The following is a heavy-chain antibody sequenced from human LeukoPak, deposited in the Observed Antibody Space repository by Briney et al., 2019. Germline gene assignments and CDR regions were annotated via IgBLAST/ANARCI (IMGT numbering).Heavy chain of an antibody. CDR3: ARDSYGWHDRWDY. Sequence: GGSLRLSCAASGFTFSSYGINWVRQAPGKGLEWVPFIGTTSSYIYYADSVKGRFTISRDNAKNSVYLQMNSLRAEDTAVYYCARDSYGWHDRWDYWGQGTLVTVSS. D-gene: IGHD1-1*01. CDR2: IGTTSSYI. CDR1: GFTFSSYG. V-gene: IGHV3-21*01. J-gene: IGHJ4*02.